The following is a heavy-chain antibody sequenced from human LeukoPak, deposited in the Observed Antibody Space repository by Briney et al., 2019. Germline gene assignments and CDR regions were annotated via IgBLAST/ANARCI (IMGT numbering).Heavy chain of an antibody. J-gene: IGHJ3*02. CDR3: ARNFWSGYSGAFDI. CDR2: INWYGGSR. V-gene: IGHV3-20*04. CDR1: GFTFVDYS. Sequence: PGGSLRLSCAASGFTFVDYSMSWVRQAPGKGLEWVSGINWYGGSRGYADSVKGLFTISRDHAKNSLYLQMNSLRAENTVLYFCARNFWSGYSGAFDIWGQGTMVSVSS. D-gene: IGHD3-3*01.